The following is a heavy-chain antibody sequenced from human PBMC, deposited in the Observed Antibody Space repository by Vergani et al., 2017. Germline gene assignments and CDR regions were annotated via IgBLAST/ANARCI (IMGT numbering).Heavy chain of an antibody. CDR3: VRNGALWFGETKDGGWFDP. Sequence: QVQLLESGPGLLKPSETLSLTCSVSGYSITSGYYWGWIRQPPGRGLEWIGSIYHTGSAYYNPSLKSRVTVSVDTSMNQVSLKLNSVTAADTAVYYCVRNGALWFGETKDGGWFDPWGQGTLVTVTS. J-gene: IGHJ5*02. D-gene: IGHD3-10*01. V-gene: IGHV4-38-2*01. CDR1: GYSITSGYY. CDR2: IYHTGSA.